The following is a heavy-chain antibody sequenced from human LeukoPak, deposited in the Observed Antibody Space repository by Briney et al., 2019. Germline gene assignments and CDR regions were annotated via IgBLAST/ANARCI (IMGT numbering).Heavy chain of an antibody. D-gene: IGHD5-18*01. J-gene: IGHJ4*02. CDR2: ISSSGSTI. CDR1: GFTFSSYG. CDR3: ARSGYSYSDY. V-gene: IGHV3-48*01. Sequence: GGSLRLSCAASGFTFSSYGMHWVRQAPGKGLEWVSYISSSGSTIYYADSVKGRFTISRDNAKNSLYLQMNSLRAEDTAVYYCARSGYSYSDYWGQGTLVTVSS.